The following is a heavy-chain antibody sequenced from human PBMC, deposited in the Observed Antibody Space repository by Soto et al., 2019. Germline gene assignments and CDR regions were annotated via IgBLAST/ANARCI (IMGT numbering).Heavy chain of an antibody. Sequence: PSESLSLTCTVSGGSISRGDYYWGWIRQPPGKGLEWIGYIYNSGSAYNNPSPKSRVTISVNTSKNQYTPKLSSVTAADTAVYDCARANHHYEIIAGYYYGMDVWGQGTTVTVSS. CDR3: ARANHHYEIIAGYYYGMDV. D-gene: IGHD3-9*01. CDR1: GGSISRGDYY. CDR2: IYNSGSA. V-gene: IGHV4-30-4*08. J-gene: IGHJ6*02.